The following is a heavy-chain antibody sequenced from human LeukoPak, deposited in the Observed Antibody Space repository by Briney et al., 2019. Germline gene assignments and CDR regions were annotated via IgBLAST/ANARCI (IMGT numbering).Heavy chain of an antibody. CDR1: GGSSSSYY. CDR2: IYTSGST. V-gene: IGHV4-4*07. D-gene: IGHD6-13*01. CDR3: ARGPLGRQQLVRNYFDY. Sequence: SETLSLTCTVSGGSSSSYYWSWIRQPAGKGLEWIGRIYTSGSTNYNPSLKSRVTISVDTSKNQFSLKLSSVTAADTAVYYCARGPLGRQQLVRNYFDYWGQGTLVTVSS. J-gene: IGHJ4*02.